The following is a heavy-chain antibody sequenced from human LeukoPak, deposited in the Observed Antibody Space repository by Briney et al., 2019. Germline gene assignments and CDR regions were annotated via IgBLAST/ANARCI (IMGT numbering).Heavy chain of an antibody. CDR2: ISSSSSYI. J-gene: IGHJ4*02. Sequence: GGSLRLSCAASGFTFSSYSMNWVRQAPGKGLEWVSSISSSSSYIYYADSVKGRFTISRDNAKNSLYLQMNSLRAEDTAVYYCARGRWGDYVLPFDYWGQGTLVTVSS. CDR3: ARGRWGDYVLPFDY. D-gene: IGHD4-17*01. V-gene: IGHV3-21*01. CDR1: GFTFSSYS.